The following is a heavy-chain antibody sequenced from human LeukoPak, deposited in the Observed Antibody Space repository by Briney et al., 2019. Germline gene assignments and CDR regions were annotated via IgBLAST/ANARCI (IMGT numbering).Heavy chain of an antibody. CDR2: IYYSGST. CDR1: GGSISSGGYY. V-gene: IGHV4-31*03. CDR3: ARDLMSGYEGWFDP. J-gene: IGHJ5*02. D-gene: IGHD5-12*01. Sequence: PSETLSLTCTVSGGSISSGGYYWSWIRQHPGKGLEWIGYIYYSGSTYYNPSLKSRVTISVDTSKHQFSLKLSSVTAADTAVYYCARDLMSGYEGWFDPWGQGTLVTVSS.